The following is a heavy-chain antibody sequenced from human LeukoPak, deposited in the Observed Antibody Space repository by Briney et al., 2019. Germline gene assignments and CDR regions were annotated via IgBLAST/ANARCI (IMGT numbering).Heavy chain of an antibody. CDR2: INHSGST. CDR3: ARRGATTIDY. Sequence: SETLSLTCAVYGGSFSGYYWSWIRQPPGKGLEWTGEINHSGSTNYNPSLKSRVTISVDTSKNQFSLKLGSVTAADTAVYYCARRGATTIDYWGQGTLDTVSS. V-gene: IGHV4-34*01. J-gene: IGHJ4*02. CDR1: GGSFSGYY. D-gene: IGHD1-26*01.